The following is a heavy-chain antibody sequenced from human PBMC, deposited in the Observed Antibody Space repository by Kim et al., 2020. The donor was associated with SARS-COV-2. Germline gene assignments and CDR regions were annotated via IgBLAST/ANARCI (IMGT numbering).Heavy chain of an antibody. CDR3: ARGVAGGNSYTMDV. J-gene: IGHJ6*02. CDR2: ISSGGSTK. CDR1: GFTFSDYY. V-gene: IGHV3-11*04. D-gene: IGHD6-19*01. Sequence: GGSLRLSCAASGFTFSDYYMSWIRQAPGKGLEWVSYISSGGSTKFYADSVKGRFTISRDSAKNSLYLQMNSLRAEDTAVFFCARGVAGGNSYTMDVWGQGTTVTVSS.